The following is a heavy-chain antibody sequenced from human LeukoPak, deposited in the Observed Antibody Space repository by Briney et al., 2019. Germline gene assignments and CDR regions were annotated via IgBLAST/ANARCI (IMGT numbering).Heavy chain of an antibody. CDR2: VYYSGST. J-gene: IGHJ4*02. CDR1: GGSISSSGYY. Sequence: PSETLSLTCTVSGGSISSSGYYWGWIRQPPGKGLEWIGSVYYSGSTYYNPSLKSRVTISVDTSTNQFSLKLDSVTAADTAVYYCARGAYIWGTSYYFDYWGQGTLVTVSS. V-gene: IGHV4-39*07. D-gene: IGHD3-16*01. CDR3: ARGAYIWGTSYYFDY.